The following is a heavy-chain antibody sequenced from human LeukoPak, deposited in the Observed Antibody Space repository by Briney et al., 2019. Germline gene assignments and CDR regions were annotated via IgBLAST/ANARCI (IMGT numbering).Heavy chain of an antibody. CDR3: ARALRFDSSGFDY. CDR1: GGFTSSGDYY. D-gene: IGHD3-22*01. Sequence: SETLSLTCTVSGGFTSSGDYYWTWIRQPPGKGLEWVGYIYYSGGTYYNPSLTSRLTISLDTSKNQFSLQLGSVTAADTAVYYCARALRFDSSGFDYWGQGTLVTVSS. CDR2: IYYSGGT. V-gene: IGHV4-30-4*01. J-gene: IGHJ4*02.